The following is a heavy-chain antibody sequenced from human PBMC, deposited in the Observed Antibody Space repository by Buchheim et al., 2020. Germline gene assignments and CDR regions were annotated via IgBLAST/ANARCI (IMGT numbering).Heavy chain of an antibody. V-gene: IGHV4-31*03. CDR2: IFYSGST. CDR1: GCSISSGGYY. Sequence: QVQLQESGPGLVKPSQTLSLTCTVSGCSISSGGYYWSWIRQHPGKGLEWIGYIFYSGSTYYNPSLKSRVTISVDTSKNQFSLKLSSVTAADTAVYYCAAGYYDFWSGYPASYGMDVWGQGTT. J-gene: IGHJ6*02. D-gene: IGHD3-3*01. CDR3: AAGYYDFWSGYPASYGMDV.